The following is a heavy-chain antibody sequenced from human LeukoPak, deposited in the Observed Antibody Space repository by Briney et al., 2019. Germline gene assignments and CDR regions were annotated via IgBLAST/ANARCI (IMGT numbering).Heavy chain of an antibody. Sequence: SETLSLTCAVYGGSFSGYYWTWIRQPPGKGLEWIGEINHRGSTDYNPSLKSRLTISVDTSQNQISLRLSSVTAADTAVYYCARSGLPVGSMDVWGKGTTVTISS. CDR2: INHRGST. V-gene: IGHV4-34*01. CDR1: GGSFSGYY. D-gene: IGHD1-26*01. J-gene: IGHJ6*03. CDR3: ARSGLPVGSMDV.